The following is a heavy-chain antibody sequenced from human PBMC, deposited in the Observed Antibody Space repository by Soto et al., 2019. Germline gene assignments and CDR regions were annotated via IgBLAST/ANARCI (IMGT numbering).Heavy chain of an antibody. CDR1: GGSISSYY. J-gene: IGHJ5*02. CDR2: IYYSGST. V-gene: IGHV4-59*08. D-gene: IGHD3-3*01. CDR3: ARHLWKEWSNWFDP. Sequence: SETLSLTCTVSGGSISSYYWSWIRQPPGKGLEWIGYIYYSGSTNYNPSLKSRVTISVDTSKNQFSLKLSSVTAADTAVYYCARHLWKEWSNWFDPWGQGTLVTVSS.